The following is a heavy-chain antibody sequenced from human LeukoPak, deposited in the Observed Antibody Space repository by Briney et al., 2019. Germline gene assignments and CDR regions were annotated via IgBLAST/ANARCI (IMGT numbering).Heavy chain of an antibody. Sequence: PGGSLRLSCEASGFTFSTYWMNWVRQVPGKGLEWVANIKQDGTEKYYVDSVKGRFTISRDNSKNTQYLQMNSLRAEDTAVYYCAKEDGRYSTWGAFDIWGQGTMVTVSS. V-gene: IGHV3-7*05. D-gene: IGHD1-26*01. CDR2: IKQDGTEK. CDR3: AKEDGRYSTWGAFDI. CDR1: GFTFSTYW. J-gene: IGHJ3*02.